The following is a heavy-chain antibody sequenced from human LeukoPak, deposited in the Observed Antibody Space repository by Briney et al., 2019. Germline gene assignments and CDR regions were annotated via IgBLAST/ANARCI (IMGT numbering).Heavy chain of an antibody. V-gene: IGHV4-59*01. D-gene: IGHD3-3*01. J-gene: IGHJ6*02. CDR2: IYYSGST. Sequence: SETLSLTCTVSGGSISSYYWSWIRQPPGKGLEWVGYIYYSGSTNYNPSLKSRVTISVDTSKNQFSLKLSSVTAADTAVYYCARIGDFWSGYYYYYGMDVWGQGTTVTVSS. CDR1: GGSISSYY. CDR3: ARIGDFWSGYYYYYGMDV.